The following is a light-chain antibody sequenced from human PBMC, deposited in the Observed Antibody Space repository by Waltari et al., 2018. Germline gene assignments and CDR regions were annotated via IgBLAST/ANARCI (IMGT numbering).Light chain of an antibody. CDR2: LVS. Sequence: DIVMTQSPLSLLVSPGWPASISCRSSQRLLHSSGYTFLDWYVQKPGQAPQLLIYLVSDRASGVPDRFSGSGSGTDFTLKISRVEAEDVGLYYCMQARQTPWTFGQGTKVEIK. V-gene: IGKV2-28*01. CDR3: MQARQTPWT. CDR1: QRLLHSSGYTF. J-gene: IGKJ1*01.